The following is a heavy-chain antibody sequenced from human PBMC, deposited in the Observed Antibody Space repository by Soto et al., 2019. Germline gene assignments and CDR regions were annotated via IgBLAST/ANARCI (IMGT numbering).Heavy chain of an antibody. V-gene: IGHV3-23*01. CDR3: AKGKNGYSYWFDL. CDR1: GFTFSSYA. D-gene: IGHD4-4*01. CDR2: ITASGGTT. Sequence: EVQLLASGGGLVQPGGSLGLSCSASGFTFSSYAMTWVRQTPGKGLEWVSSITASGGTTYYADSVKGQFTISRDNSKNTLHLQMNSLRVEDTAVYYCAKGKNGYSYWFDLWGQGTLVTVSS. J-gene: IGHJ5*02.